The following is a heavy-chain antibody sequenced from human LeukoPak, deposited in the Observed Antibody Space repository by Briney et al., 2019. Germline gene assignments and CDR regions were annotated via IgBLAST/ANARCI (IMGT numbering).Heavy chain of an antibody. D-gene: IGHD3-10*01. J-gene: IGHJ4*02. CDR2: ISSSSSYI. CDR3: AKVAKYYYGPETYYFFEQ. Sequence: GGSLRLSCAASGFTFSSYSMNWVRQAPGKGLEWVSSISSSSSYIYYADSVKGRFTISRDYAKNSLYLQMNSLRVEDTAVYYCAKVAKYYYGPETYYFFEQWGQGTPVTASS. V-gene: IGHV3-21*01. CDR1: GFTFSSYS.